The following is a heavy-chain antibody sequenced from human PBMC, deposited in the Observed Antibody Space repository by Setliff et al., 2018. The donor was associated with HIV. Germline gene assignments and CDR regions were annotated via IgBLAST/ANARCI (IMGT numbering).Heavy chain of an antibody. D-gene: IGHD6-13*01. J-gene: IGHJ5*02. V-gene: IGHV5-51*01. CDR1: GYSFTSYW. Sequence: PGESMKISCKGSGYSFTSYWIGWVRQMPGKGLEWMGIIYPGDSDTRYSPSFQGQVTISADKSISTAYLQWSSLKASDTAMYYCARSGDPAIASACYQDLSDWFDPWGQGTLVTVSS. CDR3: ARSGDPAIASACYQDLSDWFDP. CDR2: IYPGDSDT.